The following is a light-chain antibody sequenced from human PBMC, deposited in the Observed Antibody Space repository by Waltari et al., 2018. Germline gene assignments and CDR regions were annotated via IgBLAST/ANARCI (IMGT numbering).Light chain of an antibody. CDR1: QSISRC. CDR2: KAS. CDR3: QQYSSYTT. J-gene: IGKJ1*01. V-gene: IGKV1-5*03. Sequence: DIQMTPSPSTLSASVGDRVNITCPASQSISRCFAWYQQKPGKAPKLLIYKASNLKSGVPSRFNRSGSETEFTLTTSSIQPDNFATYYCQQYSSYTTFGQGTNVEIK.